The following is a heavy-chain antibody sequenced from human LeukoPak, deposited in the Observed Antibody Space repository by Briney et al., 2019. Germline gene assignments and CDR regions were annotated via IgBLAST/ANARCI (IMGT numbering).Heavy chain of an antibody. Sequence: PSETLSLTCTVSGGSIRSSYWSWIRQPPGKGLEWIGYIYSSGTTNYNPSLKSRVSISVDTSKNQFSLKLSSVTAADTALYYCARHGSGSGPFYDSWGQGTLVTVSS. J-gene: IGHJ4*02. V-gene: IGHV4-59*08. D-gene: IGHD3-10*01. CDR2: IYSSGTT. CDR1: GGSIRSSY. CDR3: ARHGSGSGPFYDS.